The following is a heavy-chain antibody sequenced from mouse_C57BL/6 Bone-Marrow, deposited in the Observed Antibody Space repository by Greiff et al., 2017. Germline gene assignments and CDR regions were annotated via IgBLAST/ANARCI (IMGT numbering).Heavy chain of an antibody. D-gene: IGHD1-2*01. V-gene: IGHV1-69*01. CDR2: IDPSDSYT. CDR1: GYTFTSYW. CDR3: ARYTTAGGGFAY. Sequence: VQLQQSGAELVMPGASVKLSCKASGYTFTSYWMHWVKQRPGQGLEWIGEIDPSDSYTNYNQKFKGKSTLTVDKSSSTAYMQLSSLTSEDSAVYYCARYTTAGGGFAYWGQGTLVTVSA. J-gene: IGHJ3*01.